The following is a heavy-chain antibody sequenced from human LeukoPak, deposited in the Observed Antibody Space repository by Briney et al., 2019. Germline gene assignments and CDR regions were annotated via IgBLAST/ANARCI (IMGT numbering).Heavy chain of an antibody. Sequence: PETLSLTCTVSGGSISSYYWSWIRQPPGKGLEWIGYIYYSGSTNYNPSLKSRVTISVDTSKNQFSLKLSSVTAADTAVYYCVRSSSSIFDYWGQGTLVTVSS. D-gene: IGHD6-6*01. CDR3: VRSSSSIFDY. J-gene: IGHJ4*02. V-gene: IGHV4-59*08. CDR2: IYYSGST. CDR1: GGSISSYY.